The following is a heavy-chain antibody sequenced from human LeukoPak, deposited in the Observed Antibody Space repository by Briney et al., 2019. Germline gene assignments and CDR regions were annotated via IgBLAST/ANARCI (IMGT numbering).Heavy chain of an antibody. J-gene: IGHJ4*02. CDR2: INWNGGST. CDR1: GFTFNDYG. CDR3: ANTYYYDSSGYWFDY. V-gene: IGHV3-20*04. Sequence: GESLTLSCAVSGFTFNDYGMNWVRQAPGKGLGWDCGINWNGGSTVYADSVKGRFTISRDNANNSLYLQMNSLRAEDTALYYCANTYYYDSSGYWFDYWGQGTLVTVSS. D-gene: IGHD3-22*01.